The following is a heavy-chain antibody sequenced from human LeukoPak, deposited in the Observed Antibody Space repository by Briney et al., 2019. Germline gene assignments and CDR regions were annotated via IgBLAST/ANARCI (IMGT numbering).Heavy chain of an antibody. CDR2: ICPGDSDT. CDR1: GYSFTSYW. V-gene: IGHV5-51*01. CDR3: ARCGRYFDWYTAGFDP. Sequence: GESLKISCKGSGYSFTSYWIGWVRQMPGKGLEWMGIICPGDSDTRYSPSFQGQVTISADKSISTAYLQWSSLKASDTAMYYCARCGRYFDWYTAGFDPWGQGTLVTVSS. D-gene: IGHD3-9*01. J-gene: IGHJ5*02.